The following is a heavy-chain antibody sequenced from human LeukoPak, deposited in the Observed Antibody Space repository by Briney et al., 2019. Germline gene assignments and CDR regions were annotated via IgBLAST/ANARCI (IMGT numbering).Heavy chain of an antibody. CDR3: ARSYSSSWLRAWFDP. CDR1: GYSFTSYW. CDR2: IYPGDSDT. Sequence: GESLKISCRGSGYSFTSYWIGWVRQMPGKGLEGVGIIYPGDSDTRYSPSFQGQVTISADKSISTAYLQWSSLKASDTAMYYCARSYSSSWLRAWFDPWGQGTLVTVSS. J-gene: IGHJ5*02. V-gene: IGHV5-51*01. D-gene: IGHD6-13*01.